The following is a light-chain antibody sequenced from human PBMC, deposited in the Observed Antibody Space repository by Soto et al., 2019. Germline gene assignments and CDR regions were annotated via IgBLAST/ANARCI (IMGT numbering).Light chain of an antibody. Sequence: EIVLTQSPATLSLSPGERATLSCRASQTFSSHLAWYQQKPGQAPRLLIYDASKRATGIPARFSGRGSGTDFTLTISSLEPEDFAVYSCQQRSNWPPVITFGPGTRLEIK. J-gene: IGKJ5*01. V-gene: IGKV3-11*01. CDR1: QTFSSH. CDR3: QQRSNWPPVIT. CDR2: DAS.